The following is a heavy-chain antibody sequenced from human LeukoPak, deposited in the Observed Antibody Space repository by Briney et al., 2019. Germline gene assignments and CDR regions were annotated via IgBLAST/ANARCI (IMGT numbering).Heavy chain of an antibody. CDR2: IYHSGST. J-gene: IGHJ5*02. D-gene: IGHD3-9*01. CDR1: GYSISSGYY. CDR3: ARASGVLPSFEWENWFDT. V-gene: IGHV4-38-2*02. Sequence: SETLSLTCTVSGYSISSGYYWGWIRQPPAKGLEWIGRIYHSGSTYYNPSLKSRVTISVDTSKNQFSLKLSSVTAADTAVYYCARASGVLPSFEWENWFDTWGQGRLVTVFS.